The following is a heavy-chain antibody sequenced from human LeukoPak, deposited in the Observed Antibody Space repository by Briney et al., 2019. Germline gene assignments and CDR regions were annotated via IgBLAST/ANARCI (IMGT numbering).Heavy chain of an antibody. CDR1: GCSISSSIYY. CDR2: IYYSGST. CDR3: ARRERFACWFDP. D-gene: IGHD3-10*01. V-gene: IGHV4-39*01. Sequence: PSETLSLTCTVSGCSISSSIYYWGWIRQPPGKGLEWIGSIYYSGSTYYNPSLKSRVTISVDTSKNQFSLKLSSVTAADTAVYYCARRERFACWFDPWGQGTLVTVSS. J-gene: IGHJ5*02.